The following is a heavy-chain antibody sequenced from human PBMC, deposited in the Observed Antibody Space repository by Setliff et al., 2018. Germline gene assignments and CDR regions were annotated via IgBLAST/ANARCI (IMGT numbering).Heavy chain of an antibody. Sequence: PSETLSLTCTVSGGSISSSSHYWGWIRQPPGKGLERIGESDHGGNTTIHPSLKSRVTISVDTSKNQFSLKLTSMTAAGTAVYYCAREGPESDSSGYMDVWGQGTTVTVSS. J-gene: IGHJ6*03. CDR3: AREGPESDSSGYMDV. CDR1: GGSISSSSHY. V-gene: IGHV4-39*07. D-gene: IGHD3-22*01. CDR2: SDHGGNT.